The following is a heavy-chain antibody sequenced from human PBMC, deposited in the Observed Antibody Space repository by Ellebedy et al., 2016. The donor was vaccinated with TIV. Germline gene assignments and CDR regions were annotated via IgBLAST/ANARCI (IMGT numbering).Heavy chain of an antibody. Sequence: ASVKVSXKTSAGTFNKYAISWVRQAPGQGLEWMGGIVAIFGTAKHAQKFQGRVTITADEGTRTAYMELSSLRSEDTAVYYCARGRGYNYGYPTEGGLFDSWGQGTLVTVSS. CDR1: AGTFNKYA. J-gene: IGHJ4*02. D-gene: IGHD5-18*01. CDR3: ARGRGYNYGYPTEGGLFDS. CDR2: IVAIFGTA. V-gene: IGHV1-69*13.